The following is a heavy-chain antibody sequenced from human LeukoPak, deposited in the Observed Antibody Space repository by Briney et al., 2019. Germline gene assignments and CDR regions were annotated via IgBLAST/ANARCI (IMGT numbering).Heavy chain of an antibody. J-gene: IGHJ3*02. D-gene: IGHD1-7*01. CDR3: AKNSNYALDAFDI. CDR2: VTDSGRSK. V-gene: IGHV3-23*01. CDR1: GFTFHTYA. Sequence: GGSLRLSCAASGFTFHTYAMTWVRQAPGKGLEWVSTVTDSGRSKYYAGSVEGRFSISRDNSKNAPDLQMHSLRAEDTAVYFCAKNSNYALDAFDIWGQGTRVTVSP.